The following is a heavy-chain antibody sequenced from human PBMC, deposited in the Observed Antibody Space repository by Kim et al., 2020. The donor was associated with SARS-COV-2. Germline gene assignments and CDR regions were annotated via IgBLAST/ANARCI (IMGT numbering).Heavy chain of an antibody. Sequence: TNTEGGTIDYADPVTGRFTISRDDSENTLYLQMNSLKTEDTAVSYCTRYDYWGQGTLVTVSS. CDR3: TRYDY. D-gene: IGHD3-9*01. CDR2: TNTEGGTI. J-gene: IGHJ4*02. V-gene: IGHV3-15*01.